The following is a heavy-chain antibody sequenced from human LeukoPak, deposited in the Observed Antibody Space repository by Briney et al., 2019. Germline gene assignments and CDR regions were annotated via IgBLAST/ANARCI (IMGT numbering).Heavy chain of an antibody. CDR1: GGSISSYY. D-gene: IGHD6-13*01. V-gene: IGHV4-59*08. Sequence: SETLSLTCTVSGGSISSYYWSWIRQPPGKGLEWIGYIYYSGSTNYNPSLKSRVTISVDTSKNQFSLKLSSVTAADTAVYYCVSTVYSSSWYSGDYWGQGTLVTVSS. CDR2: IYYSGST. CDR3: VSTVYSSSWYSGDY. J-gene: IGHJ4*02.